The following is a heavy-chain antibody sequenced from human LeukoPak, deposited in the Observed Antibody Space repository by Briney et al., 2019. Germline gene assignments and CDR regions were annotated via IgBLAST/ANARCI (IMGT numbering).Heavy chain of an antibody. CDR1: GYSFTSYW. Sequence: GESLKTSRKGSGYSFTSYWIGWVRQIPGKGLGGGGIIYPGESDTRYRPSFQGQVTISADKSISTDYLQWSSLKVSDTAMYYCARHFSFGSGSYAYYFDYWGQGTLVTVSS. D-gene: IGHD1-26*01. CDR2: IYPGESDT. V-gene: IGHV5-51*01. CDR3: ARHFSFGSGSYAYYFDY. J-gene: IGHJ4*02.